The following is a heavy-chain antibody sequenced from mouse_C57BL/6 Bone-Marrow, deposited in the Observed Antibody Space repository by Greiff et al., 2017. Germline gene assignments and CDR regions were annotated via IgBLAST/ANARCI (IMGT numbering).Heavy chain of an antibody. CDR1: GYTFTSYW. V-gene: IGHV1-55*01. Sequence: QVQLKEPGAELVKPGASVKMSCKASGYTFTSYWITWVKQRPGQGLEWIGDIYPGSGSTNYNEKFKSKATLTVDTSSSTAYMQLSSLTSEDSAVYYCARWTDYYGSSHYYAMDYWGQGTSVTVSS. CDR3: ARWTDYYGSSHYYAMDY. J-gene: IGHJ4*01. D-gene: IGHD1-1*01. CDR2: IYPGSGST.